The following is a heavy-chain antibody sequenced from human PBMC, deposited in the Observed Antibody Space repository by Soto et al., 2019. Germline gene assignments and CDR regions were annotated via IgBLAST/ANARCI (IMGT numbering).Heavy chain of an antibody. Sequence: QVHLVESGGGVVQPGRSLRLSCAASGFTFSSYGMHWVRQAPGKGLDWVAVIWYDGSNKYYADPVKDRFTISRDNSKNTVYLQMNSLRVEDTAVYYCARAQYTGSYFDACDIWGQGTMVTVSS. CDR3: ARAQYTGSYFDACDI. V-gene: IGHV3-33*03. CDR2: IWYDGSNK. J-gene: IGHJ3*02. CDR1: GFTFSSYG. D-gene: IGHD1-26*01.